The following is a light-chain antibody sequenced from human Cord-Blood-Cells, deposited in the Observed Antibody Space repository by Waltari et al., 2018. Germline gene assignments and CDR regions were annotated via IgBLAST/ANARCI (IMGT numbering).Light chain of an antibody. CDR1: SSDVGSYNL. Sequence: QSALTQPASVSGSPGQSITISCTGTSSDVGSYNLVSWYQQHPGKAPNIMIYEGSKGPSGVSNRFPGSKSGNTASLTISGLQAEDEADYYCCSYAGSSTFVFGGGTKLTVL. CDR2: EGS. J-gene: IGLJ3*02. V-gene: IGLV2-23*03. CDR3: CSYAGSSTFV.